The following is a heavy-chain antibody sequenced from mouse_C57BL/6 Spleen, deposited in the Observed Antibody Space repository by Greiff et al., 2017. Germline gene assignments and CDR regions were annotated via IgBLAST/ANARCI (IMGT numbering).Heavy chain of an antibody. CDR2: IYPGSGNT. V-gene: IGHV1-76*01. CDR3: ARDGYYVNFDY. J-gene: IGHJ2*01. Sequence: QVQLQQSGAELVRPGASVKLSCKASGYTFTDYYINWVKQRPGQGLEWIARIYPGSGNTYYNEKFKGKATLTAEKSSSTAYMQLSSLTSEDSAVYFCARDGYYVNFDYWGQGTTLTVSS. D-gene: IGHD2-3*01. CDR1: GYTFTDYY.